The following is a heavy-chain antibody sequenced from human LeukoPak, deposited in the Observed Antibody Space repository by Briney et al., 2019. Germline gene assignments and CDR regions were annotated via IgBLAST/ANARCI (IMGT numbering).Heavy chain of an antibody. CDR1: GFTFSSYA. CDR2: ISGSGGST. V-gene: IGHV3-23*01. J-gene: IGHJ4*02. Sequence: GGSLRLSCAASGFTFSSYAMSWVRQAPGKGLEWVSAISGSGGSTYYADSVKGRFTISRDNSKNTLYPQMNSLRAEDTAVYYCAKDLEGIRVVSGSYDYWGQGTLVTVSS. D-gene: IGHD1-26*01. CDR3: AKDLEGIRVVSGSYDY.